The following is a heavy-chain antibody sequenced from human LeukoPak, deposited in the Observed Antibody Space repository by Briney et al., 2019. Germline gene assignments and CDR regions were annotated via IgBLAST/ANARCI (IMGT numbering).Heavy chain of an antibody. V-gene: IGHV3-23*01. J-gene: IGHJ6*03. CDR1: GFTFSSYA. D-gene: IGHD2-8*01. CDR2: FSGSGGTT. CDR3: ANGNRCTSPNCLGYYYFYMDV. Sequence: GGSLRLPCAASGFTFSSYAMNWVRRAPGRGLEWVSGFSGSGGTTYYADSVKGRFTISRDNSKNTLYLQMNSLRAEDTAVYYCANGNRCTSPNCLGYYYFYMDVWGKGTTVTVSS.